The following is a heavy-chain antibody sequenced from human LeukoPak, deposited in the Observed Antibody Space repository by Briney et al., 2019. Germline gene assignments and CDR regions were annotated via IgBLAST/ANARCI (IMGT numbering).Heavy chain of an antibody. CDR2: IYYSGST. CDR1: GGSISSYY. V-gene: IGHV4-59*01. D-gene: IGHD5-24*01. J-gene: IGHJ4*02. Sequence: PSETLSLTCTVSGGSISSYYWSWIRQPPGKGLEWIGYIYYSGSTNYNPSLKSRVTISVDTSKNQFSLRLSSVTAADTAVYYCTRERRDGYKVYFDYWGQGTLVTVSS. CDR3: TRERRDGYKVYFDY.